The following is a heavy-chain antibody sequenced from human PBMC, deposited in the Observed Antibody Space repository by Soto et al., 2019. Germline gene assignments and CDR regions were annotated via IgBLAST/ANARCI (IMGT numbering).Heavy chain of an antibody. J-gene: IGHJ3*02. Sequence: SETLSLTCAVSGYSISSGYYWGWIRQPPGKGLEWIGSIYRSGSTYYNPSLKSRVTISVDTSKNQFSLKLSSVTAADTAVYYCARDKVVVPAARPGAFDIWGQGTMVTVSS. CDR3: ARDKVVVPAARPGAFDI. D-gene: IGHD2-2*01. CDR2: IYRSGST. CDR1: GYSISSGYY. V-gene: IGHV4-38-2*02.